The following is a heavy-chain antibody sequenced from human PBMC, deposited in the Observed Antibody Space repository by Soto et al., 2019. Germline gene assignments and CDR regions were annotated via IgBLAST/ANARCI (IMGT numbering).Heavy chain of an antibody. Sequence: EVQLLESGGGLVQPGGSLRLSCAASGFTFNSYAMSWVRQAPRKGLEWVSAIGSDGTAIQYADSVKGRFTISKDNSNDMLYLQMNSLRAEDTAVYYCVRPGLTVPGTRYFDHWGQGALVTVSS. CDR3: VRPGLTVPGTRYFDH. J-gene: IGHJ4*02. V-gene: IGHV3-23*05. CDR1: GFTFNSYA. CDR2: IGSDGTAI. D-gene: IGHD6-19*01.